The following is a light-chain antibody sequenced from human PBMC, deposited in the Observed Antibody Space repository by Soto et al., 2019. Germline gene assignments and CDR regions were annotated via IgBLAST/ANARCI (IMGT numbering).Light chain of an antibody. CDR2: DVS. CDR3: FSYSTSRARI. J-gene: IGLJ2*01. Sequence: QSALTQPASVSGSPGQSITISCTGTRSDVGGYNYVSWYKQNPGKAPKLAIYDVSHRPSGVSNRFFGSKSGNTASLTISGLQAEDEADYYCFSYSTSRARIFGGGTKLTVL. CDR1: RSDVGGYNY. V-gene: IGLV2-14*01.